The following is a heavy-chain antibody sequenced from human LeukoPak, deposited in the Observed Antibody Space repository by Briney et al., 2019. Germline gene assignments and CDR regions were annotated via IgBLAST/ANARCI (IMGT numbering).Heavy chain of an antibody. CDR3: ANGRRTFDY. CDR2: IKQDGSEK. CDR1: GFSFSSYW. V-gene: IGHV3-7*01. Sequence: PGGSLRLSCAASGFSFSSYWMSWVRQAPGKGLEWVANIKQDGSEKYYVGSVKGRFTISRDNAKNSLYLQMNSLRAEDTAVYYCANGRRTFDYWGQGTLVTVSS. J-gene: IGHJ4*02.